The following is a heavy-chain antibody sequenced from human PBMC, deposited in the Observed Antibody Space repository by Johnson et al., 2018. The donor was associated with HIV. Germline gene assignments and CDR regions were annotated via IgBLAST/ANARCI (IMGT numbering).Heavy chain of an antibody. CDR1: GFTFSNYP. Sequence: VQLVESGGGVVQPGRSLRLSCAASGFTFSNYPMNWVRQAPGKGLEWVTVISFDGSNKYYADSVKGRFTISRDNSKNTLYLQMNSLRAEDTAVYYCAREGGDGYSPSAFDIWGQGTMVTVSS. CDR2: ISFDGSNK. CDR3: AREGGDGYSPSAFDI. J-gene: IGHJ3*02. V-gene: IGHV3-30-3*01. D-gene: IGHD5-24*01.